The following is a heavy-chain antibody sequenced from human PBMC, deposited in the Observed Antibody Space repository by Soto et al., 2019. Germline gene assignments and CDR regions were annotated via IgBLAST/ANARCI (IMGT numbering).Heavy chain of an antibody. CDR1: GGSISSGGYY. V-gene: IGHV4-31*03. Sequence: SETLSLTCTVSGGSISSGGYYWSWIRQHPGKGLEWIGYIYYSGSTYYNPSLKSRVTISVDTSKNQFSLKLSSVTAADTAVYYCARKWRKAFDYWGQGTLVTVSS. J-gene: IGHJ4*02. CDR3: ARKWRKAFDY. D-gene: IGHD5-12*01. CDR2: IYYSGST.